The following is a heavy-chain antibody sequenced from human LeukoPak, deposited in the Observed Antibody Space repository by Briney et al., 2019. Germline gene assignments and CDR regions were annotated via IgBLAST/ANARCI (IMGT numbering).Heavy chain of an antibody. J-gene: IGHJ4*02. CDR2: IGWSGSST. CDR3: ARDRASGWYRGDYDY. Sequence: GGSLRLSCAASGFTLDDYGMSWVRQAPGKGLEWVSGIGWSGSSTGYADSVKGRFTISIDNAKNSLYLQLNSLRAEDTAFYYCARDRASGWYRGDYDYWGQGTLVTGSS. V-gene: IGHV3-20*04. CDR1: GFTLDDYG. D-gene: IGHD6-19*01.